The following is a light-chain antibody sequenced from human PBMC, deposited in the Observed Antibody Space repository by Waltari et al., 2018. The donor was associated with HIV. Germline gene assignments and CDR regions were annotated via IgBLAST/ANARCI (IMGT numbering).Light chain of an antibody. J-gene: IGLJ2*01. CDR2: GNS. V-gene: IGLV1-40*01. CDR1: SSNIGAGYD. CDR3: QSYDSSLSVVV. Sequence: QSVLTPPTSVSGAAGQRVTLSCTGSSSNIGAGYDVHWYQQLPGTAPKLLIYGNSNRPSGVPDRFSGSKSGTSASLAITGLQAEDEADYYCQSYDSSLSVVVFGGGTKLTVL.